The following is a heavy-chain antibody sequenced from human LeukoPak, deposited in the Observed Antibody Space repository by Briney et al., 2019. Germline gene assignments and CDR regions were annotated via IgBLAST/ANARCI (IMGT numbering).Heavy chain of an antibody. J-gene: IGHJ4*02. D-gene: IGHD3-10*01. CDR1: GGTFSSYA. Sequence: GSSVKVSCKASGGTFSSYAISWVRQAPGQGLEWMGWINTNTGNPTYAQGFTGRFVFSLDTSVSTAYLQISSLKAEDTAVYYCARGPHIMVRGVIAKLFDYWGQGTLVTVSS. CDR2: INTNTGNP. V-gene: IGHV7-4-1*02. CDR3: ARGPHIMVRGVIAKLFDY.